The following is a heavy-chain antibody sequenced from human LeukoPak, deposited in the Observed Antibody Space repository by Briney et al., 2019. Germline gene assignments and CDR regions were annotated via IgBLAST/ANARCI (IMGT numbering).Heavy chain of an antibody. Sequence: PGGSLRLSCAASGFTFSSYSMNWVRQAPGKGLEWVSSISSSSNYIYYADSLKGRFTISRDNAKNSLYLQMNSLRAEDTAVYYCAELGITMIGGVWGKGTTVTISS. J-gene: IGHJ6*04. CDR2: ISSSSNYI. V-gene: IGHV3-21*01. CDR1: GFTFSSYS. D-gene: IGHD3-10*02. CDR3: AELGITMIGGV.